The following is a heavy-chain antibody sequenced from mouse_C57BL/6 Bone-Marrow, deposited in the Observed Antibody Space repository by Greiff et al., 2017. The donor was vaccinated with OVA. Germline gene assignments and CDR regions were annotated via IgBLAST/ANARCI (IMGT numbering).Heavy chain of an antibody. CDR1: GFTFSDYY. J-gene: IGHJ1*03. V-gene: IGHV5-16*01. Sequence: EVNVVESEGGLVQPGSSMKLSCTASGFTFSDYYMAWVRQVPEKGLEWVANINYDGSSTYYLDSLKSRFIISRDNAKNILYLQMSSLKSEDTATYYCARGVITRDFDVWGTGTTVTVSS. CDR2: INYDGSST. CDR3: ARGVITRDFDV. D-gene: IGHD1-1*01.